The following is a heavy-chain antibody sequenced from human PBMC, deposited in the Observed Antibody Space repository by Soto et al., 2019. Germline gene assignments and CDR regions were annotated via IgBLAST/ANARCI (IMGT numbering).Heavy chain of an antibody. CDR1: CGSITTTNW. CDR2: IYHSGRT. D-gene: IGHD6-19*01. V-gene: IGHV4-4*02. Sequence: PSETLSLTCAVSCGSITTTNWWNWVRQPPGKGLEWIGEIYHSGRTNFNPSLKSRVTISIDQSKNQVSLKLSSVTAADTAVYYCARRAVAGTSWFDPWGQGTQVTVSS. CDR3: ARRAVAGTSWFDP. J-gene: IGHJ5*02.